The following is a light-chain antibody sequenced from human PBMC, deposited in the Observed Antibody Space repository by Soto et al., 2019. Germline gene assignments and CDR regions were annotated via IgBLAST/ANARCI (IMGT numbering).Light chain of an antibody. Sequence: QSVLTQPPSVSGAPGQRVTISCTGSSSNIGAGYDVHWYQQLPGTAPKLLIYGNSNRPSGVPDRFSGSKSGTSASLAITGLQDEDEADYYCQSYDSSLSGVVFGGGTKLTDL. CDR2: GNS. CDR3: QSYDSSLSGVV. V-gene: IGLV1-40*01. CDR1: SSNIGAGYD. J-gene: IGLJ2*01.